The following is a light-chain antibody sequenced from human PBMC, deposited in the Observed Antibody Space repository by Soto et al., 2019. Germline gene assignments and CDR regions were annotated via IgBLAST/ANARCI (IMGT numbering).Light chain of an antibody. V-gene: IGLV2-14*01. CDR2: MVS. J-gene: IGLJ1*01. Sequence: QSALTLPASVSGSPGQSITISCTGTSSDVGNYNYVSWYQQYPGRVPKLLIYMVSNRPSGVSNRFSGSKSGNTASLTISGLQAEDEADYFCTSPTTGSFYVFGTGNKVTV. CDR1: SSDVGNYNY. CDR3: TSPTTGSFYV.